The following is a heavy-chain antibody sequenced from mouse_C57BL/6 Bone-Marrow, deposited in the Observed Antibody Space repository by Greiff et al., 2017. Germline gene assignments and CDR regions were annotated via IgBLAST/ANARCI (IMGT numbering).Heavy chain of an antibody. CDR2: IYPRDGST. CDR1: GYTFTSYD. D-gene: IGHD2-2*01. J-gene: IGHJ3*01. CDR3: ASEEASGYDGAWFAY. Sequence: QVQLQQSGPELVKPGASVKLSCKASGYTFTSYDINWVKQRPGQGLEWIGWIYPRDGSTTYNEKFKGKATLTVATSSSTAYMELHSLTSEDSAVYFCASEEASGYDGAWFAYWGQGTLVTVSA. V-gene: IGHV1-85*01.